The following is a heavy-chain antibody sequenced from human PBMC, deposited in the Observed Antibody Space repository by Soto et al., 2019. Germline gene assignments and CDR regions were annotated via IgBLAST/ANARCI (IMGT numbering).Heavy chain of an antibody. CDR1: GFSFSYYG. D-gene: IGHD6-6*01. V-gene: IGHV3-30*18. Sequence: QVPLVESGGSVVQPGGSRRLSCAASGFSFSYYGLHWVRQAPGKGLEWLALITHDGYNRYYADSVKGRFTISRDNSKNTIFLQMNSLKSEDTAVYYCEKGGSFDIWGQGTPGTVSS. CDR2: ITHDGYNR. J-gene: IGHJ4*02. CDR3: EKGGSFDI.